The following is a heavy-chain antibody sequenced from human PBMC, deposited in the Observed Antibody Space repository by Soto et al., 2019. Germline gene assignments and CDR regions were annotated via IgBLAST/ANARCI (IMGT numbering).Heavy chain of an antibody. Sequence: ASVKVSCKASGYTFTSYYMHWVRQAPGQGLERMGIINPSGGSTSYAQKFQGRVTMTRDTSTSTVYMELSSLRSEDKAVYYRARSRGKHWYFDLWGRGTLVTVSS. V-gene: IGHV1-46*01. CDR2: INPSGGST. J-gene: IGHJ2*01. CDR1: GYTFTSYY. D-gene: IGHD3-16*01. CDR3: ARSRGKHWYFDL.